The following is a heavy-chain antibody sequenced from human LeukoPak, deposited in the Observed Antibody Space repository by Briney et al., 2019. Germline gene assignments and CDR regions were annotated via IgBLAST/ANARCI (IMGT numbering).Heavy chain of an antibody. CDR1: GGTFSSYA. J-gene: IGHJ6*03. D-gene: IGHD2-8*01. V-gene: IGHV1-69*05. CDR3: ARGSSLMGYYHYYMDV. Sequence: GASVKVSCKASGGTFSSYAISWVRQAPGQGLEWMGGIIPIFGTANYAQKFQGRVTITTDESTSTAYMELSSLRSEDTAVYYCARGSSLMGYYHYYMDVWGKGTTVTVSS. CDR2: IIPIFGTA.